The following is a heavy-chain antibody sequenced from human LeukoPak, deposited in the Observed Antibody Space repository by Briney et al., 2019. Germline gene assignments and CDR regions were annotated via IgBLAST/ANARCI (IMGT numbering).Heavy chain of an antibody. CDR1: GFTFSSYA. Sequence: PGRSLRLSCAAFGFTFSSYAMHWVRQAPGNGLEWVAVISYDGSNKYYADSVKGRFTISRDNSKNTLYLQMNSLRDEDTSVYYCARGPGYYDSSGYWLWGQGTTVTVSS. J-gene: IGHJ6*02. CDR2: ISYDGSNK. V-gene: IGHV3-30-3*01. CDR3: ARGPGYYDSSGYWL. D-gene: IGHD3-22*01.